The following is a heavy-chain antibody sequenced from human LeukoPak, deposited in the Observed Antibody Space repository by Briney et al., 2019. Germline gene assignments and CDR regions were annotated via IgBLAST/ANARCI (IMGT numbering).Heavy chain of an antibody. D-gene: IGHD3-22*01. V-gene: IGHV4-39*01. CDR3: ARHPERIVVVNHFDY. CDR2: IYYSGST. CDR1: GGSISSSSYY. J-gene: IGHJ4*02. Sequence: SETLSLTCTVSGGSISSSSYYWGWIRQPPGKGLEWIGSIYYSGSTYYNPSLKSRVTISVDTSKNQFSLRLSSVTAADTAVYYCARHPERIVVVNHFDYWGQGTLVTVS.